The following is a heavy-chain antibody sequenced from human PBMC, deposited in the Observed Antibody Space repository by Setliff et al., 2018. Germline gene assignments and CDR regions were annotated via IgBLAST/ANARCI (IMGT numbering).Heavy chain of an antibody. Sequence: TSETLSLTCTVSGGSIRRGYWSWIRQPPGEQLQWIGYVYYDGSTNYNPSLRSRVTMSIDTSNNQFSLWLNSVTAADTAVYYCARYRRDGYNYCLDYWGQGMLVTVSS. J-gene: IGHJ4*01. CDR1: GGSIRRGY. CDR2: VYYDGST. V-gene: IGHV4-59*01. CDR3: ARYRRDGYNYCLDY. D-gene: IGHD5-12*01.